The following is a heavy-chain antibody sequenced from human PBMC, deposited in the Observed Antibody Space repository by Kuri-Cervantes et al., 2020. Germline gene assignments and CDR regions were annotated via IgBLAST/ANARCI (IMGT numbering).Heavy chain of an antibody. CDR1: GFTFSSYA. Sequence: GGSLRLSCAASGFTFSSYAMSWVRQAPGKGLEWVSAISGSGGSTYYADSVKGRFTISRDNSKNTLYLQMNSLRAEDTAVYYCARDHDYGDYLVGYYGTDVWGQGTTVTVSS. J-gene: IGHJ6*02. CDR3: ARDHDYGDYLVGYYGTDV. D-gene: IGHD4-17*01. CDR2: ISGSGGST. V-gene: IGHV3-23*01.